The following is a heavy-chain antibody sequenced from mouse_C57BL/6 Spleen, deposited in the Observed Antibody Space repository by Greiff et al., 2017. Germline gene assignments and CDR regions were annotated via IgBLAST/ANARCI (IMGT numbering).Heavy chain of an antibody. V-gene: IGHV5-16*01. D-gene: IGHD4-1*01. CDR3: ARVGDWGACAY. Sequence: EVQRVESEGGLVQPGRSMKLSCTASGFTFSDYYMAWVRQVPEKGLEWVANINYDGSSTYYLDSLKSRFIISRDNAKNILYLQMSSLKSEDTATYYCARVGDWGACAYRGQGTLVTVSA. CDR2: INYDGSST. CDR1: GFTFSDYY. J-gene: IGHJ3*01.